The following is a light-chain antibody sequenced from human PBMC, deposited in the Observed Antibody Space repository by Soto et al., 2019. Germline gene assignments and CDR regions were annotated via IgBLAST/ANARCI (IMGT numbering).Light chain of an antibody. CDR1: QSISSSY. CDR2: GAS. Sequence: ILLTQYPGTLSLSPGKRATLSCRASQSISSSYLAWYQQRPGQSPRLLIYGASSRATGIPDRFSGSGSGTEFTLTISRLEPEDFAVYYCQQYGSSSWTFGQGTMVDIK. CDR3: QQYGSSSWT. J-gene: IGKJ1*01. V-gene: IGKV3-20*01.